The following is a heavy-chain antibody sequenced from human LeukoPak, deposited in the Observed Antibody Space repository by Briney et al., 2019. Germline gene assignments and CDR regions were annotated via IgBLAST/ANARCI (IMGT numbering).Heavy chain of an antibody. CDR3: ARGTRMTPFDY. D-gene: IGHD1-14*01. CDR1: GFTVSSNY. CDR2: IYSGGST. V-gene: IGHV3-53*01. Sequence: GGSLRLSCAASGFTVSSNYMSWVRQAPGKGLEWVSVIYSGGSTYYADSVKGRFTISRDNSKNTLYLQMNSLRAEGTAVYYCARGTRMTPFDYWGQGTLVTVSS. J-gene: IGHJ4*02.